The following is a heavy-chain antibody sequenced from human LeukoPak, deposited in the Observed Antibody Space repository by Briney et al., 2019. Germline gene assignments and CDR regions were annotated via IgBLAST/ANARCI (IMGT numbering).Heavy chain of an antibody. CDR1: GGSINSYY. D-gene: IGHD6-19*01. J-gene: IGHJ4*02. CDR2: IYYSGST. V-gene: IGHV4-59*08. Sequence: PSETLSLTCTVSGGSINSYYWSWIRQPPGKGLEWIGYIYYSGSTNYKSSLTSRVTISLDTSKNQFSLKLSSVTAADTAVYYCATLDSSGWYVGYWGQGTLVTVSS. CDR3: ATLDSSGWYVGY.